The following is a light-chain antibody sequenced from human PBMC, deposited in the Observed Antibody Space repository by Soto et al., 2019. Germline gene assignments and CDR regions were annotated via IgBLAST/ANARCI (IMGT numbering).Light chain of an antibody. V-gene: IGKV1-9*01. Sequence: DIQLTQSPFFLSASVGDRVTITCRASQGIRSYLAWYQQRPGKAPELLIYGASTLRTGVASRFSGSGSGTEFTLTISSLQPEDFATYFCQQLNIFPPLFTFGPGTKVDSK. J-gene: IGKJ3*01. CDR2: GAS. CDR1: QGIRSY. CDR3: QQLNIFPPLFT.